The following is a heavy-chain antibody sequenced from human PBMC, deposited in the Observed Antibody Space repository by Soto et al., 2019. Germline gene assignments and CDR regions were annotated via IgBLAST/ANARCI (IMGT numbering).Heavy chain of an antibody. J-gene: IGHJ6*02. D-gene: IGHD6-6*01. CDR2: ISSSSSTI. CDR1: GFTFSSYS. CDR3: ARPEYSSSSYGMDV. V-gene: IGHV3-48*02. Sequence: PGVSLRLSFAACGFTFSSYSMNWVRQAPGKGLEWVSYISSSSSTIYYADSVKGRFTISRDNAKNSLYLQMNSLRDEDTAVYYCARPEYSSSSYGMDVWGQGTTVTVSS.